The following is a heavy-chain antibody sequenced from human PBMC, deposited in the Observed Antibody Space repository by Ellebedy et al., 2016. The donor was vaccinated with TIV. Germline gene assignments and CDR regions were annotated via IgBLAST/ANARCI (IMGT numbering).Heavy chain of an antibody. J-gene: IGHJ4*02. D-gene: IGHD1-14*01. CDR3: ARGSGGH. CDR1: GYFFSGQW. CDR2: IKEDGSEK. V-gene: IGHV3-7*03. Sequence: GESLKISCSASGYFFSGQWLTWVRQAPGKGLEWVGNIKEDGSEKYYVESVRGRFSISRDNAKNLLYFQMNSLRVEDTAVYYCARGSGGHWGQGTLVTVSS.